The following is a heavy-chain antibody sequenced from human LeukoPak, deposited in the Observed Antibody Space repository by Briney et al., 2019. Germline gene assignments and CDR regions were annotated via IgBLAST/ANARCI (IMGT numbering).Heavy chain of an antibody. V-gene: IGHV3-23*01. Sequence: PGGSLRLSCAASGFTFSSYAMSWVRQAPGKGLEWVSVIGGSGGATYYADSVKGRFTISRDNSKNTLYLQMNNLRAEDTAVYYCAKVWRYNSSSFTPEYFQHWGQGTLVTVSS. CDR2: IGGSGGAT. D-gene: IGHD6-6*01. CDR3: AKVWRYNSSSFTPEYFQH. CDR1: GFTFSSYA. J-gene: IGHJ1*01.